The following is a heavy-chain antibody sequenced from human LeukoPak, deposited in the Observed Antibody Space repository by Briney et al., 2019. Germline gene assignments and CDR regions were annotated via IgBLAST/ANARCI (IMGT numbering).Heavy chain of an antibody. D-gene: IGHD2-2*01. CDR2: IYYSGST. J-gene: IGHJ4*02. V-gene: IGHV4-39*01. CDR1: GGSISSSSYY. CDR3: ARKVLASDY. Sequence: ASETLSLTCTVSGGSISSSSYYWGWIRQPPGKGLEWIGSIYYSGSTYYNPSLKSRVTISVDTSKNQFSLKLSSVTAADTAVYYCARKVLASDYWGQGTLVTVSS.